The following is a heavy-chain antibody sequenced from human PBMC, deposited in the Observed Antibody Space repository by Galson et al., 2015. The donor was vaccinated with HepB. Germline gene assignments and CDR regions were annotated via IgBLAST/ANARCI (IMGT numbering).Heavy chain of an antibody. CDR1: GGSISSSNW. D-gene: IGHD2-2*01. CDR3: AREGVVPAAPYNWFDP. V-gene: IGHV4-4*02. J-gene: IGHJ5*02. Sequence: SETLSLTCAVSGGSISSSNWWSWVRQPPGKGLEWIGEIYHSGSTNYNPSLKSRVTISVDKSKNQFSLKLSSVTAADTAVYYCAREGVVPAAPYNWFDPWGQGTLVTVSS. CDR2: IYHSGST.